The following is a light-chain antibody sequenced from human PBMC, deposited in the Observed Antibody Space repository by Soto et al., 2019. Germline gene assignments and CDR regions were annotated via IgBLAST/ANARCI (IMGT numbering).Light chain of an antibody. V-gene: IGKV3-11*01. J-gene: IGKJ4*01. CDR3: QQRSNWPLT. Sequence: EIVLTQSPGTLSLSPGERPTLSCRASQSVSSYLAWYQQKPGQAPRLLIYDASNRATGIPARFSGSGSGTDFTLTISSLEPEDFAVYYCQQRSNWPLTFGGGTKVDIK. CDR1: QSVSSY. CDR2: DAS.